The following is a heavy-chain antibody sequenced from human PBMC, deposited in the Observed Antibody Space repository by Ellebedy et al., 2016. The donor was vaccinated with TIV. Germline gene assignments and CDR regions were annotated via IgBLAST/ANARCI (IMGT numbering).Heavy chain of an antibody. J-gene: IGHJ4*02. D-gene: IGHD5-12*01. CDR2: ISGSGGST. V-gene: IGHV3-23*01. Sequence: GESLKISXAASGFTFSSYSMSWVRQAPGKGLEWVSAISGSGGSTYYADSVKGRFTISRDNSKNTLYLQMNSLRAEDTAVYYCAKVKTSRYSGYDSFDYWGQGTLVTVSS. CDR3: AKVKTSRYSGYDSFDY. CDR1: GFTFSSYS.